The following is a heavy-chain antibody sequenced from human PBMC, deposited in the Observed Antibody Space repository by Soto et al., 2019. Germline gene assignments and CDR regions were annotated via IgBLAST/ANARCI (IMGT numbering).Heavy chain of an antibody. J-gene: IGHJ3*02. D-gene: IGHD3-3*01. Sequence: PSETLSLTCAVSGGFFSTYCWTWIRQSPGKGLEWIGELNHSGTTSYNPSLKSRVSISVDTSKNQFSLNLSSMTAADTAVYYCARVQVRRGNGSGYLNGFDIWGQGTMVTVSS. CDR1: GGFFSTYC. CDR2: LNHSGTT. CDR3: ARVQVRRGNGSGYLNGFDI. V-gene: IGHV4-34*01.